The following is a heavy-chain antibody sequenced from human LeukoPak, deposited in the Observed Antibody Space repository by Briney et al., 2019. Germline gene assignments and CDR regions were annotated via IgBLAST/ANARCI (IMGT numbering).Heavy chain of an antibody. D-gene: IGHD6-13*01. Sequence: KPSETLSLTCAVYGGSFSGYYWSWIRQPPGKGLEWIGEINHSGSTNYNPSLKSRVTISVDTSKNQFSLKLSSVTAADTAVYYCARGEYSSSWYDYWGQGTLVTVSS. J-gene: IGHJ4*02. CDR3: ARGEYSSSWYDY. V-gene: IGHV4-34*01. CDR2: INHSGST. CDR1: GGSFSGYY.